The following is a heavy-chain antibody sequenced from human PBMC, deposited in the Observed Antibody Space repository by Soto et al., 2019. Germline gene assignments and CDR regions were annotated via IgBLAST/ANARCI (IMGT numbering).Heavy chain of an antibody. V-gene: IGHV4-59*01. CDR1: GGSISNYH. D-gene: IGHD3-3*01. Sequence: EQLQESGPRLVKPSETLSLTCSVSGGSISNYHWSWIRQPPGKGLEWIGYISYTGSTNYSPSLKSRVTMLLATSKKQFPLILSSVTAADTAVYYCARVAADAYWSGYDDYWGQGTLVTVSS. CDR3: ARVAADAYWSGYDDY. J-gene: IGHJ4*02. CDR2: ISYTGST.